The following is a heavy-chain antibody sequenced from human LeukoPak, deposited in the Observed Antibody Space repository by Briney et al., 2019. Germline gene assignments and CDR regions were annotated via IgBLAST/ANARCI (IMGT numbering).Heavy chain of an antibody. V-gene: IGHV3-30*02. CDR2: IRYDGSNK. Sequence: GGSLRLSCAASGFTFSSYGMHWVRQAPGKGREWVAFIRYDGSNKYYADSVKGRFTISRDNSKNTLYLQMNSLRAEDTAVYYCAKDRGRDGYNWDYFDYWGQGTLVTVSS. CDR3: AKDRGRDGYNWDYFDY. J-gene: IGHJ4*02. CDR1: GFTFSSYG. D-gene: IGHD5-24*01.